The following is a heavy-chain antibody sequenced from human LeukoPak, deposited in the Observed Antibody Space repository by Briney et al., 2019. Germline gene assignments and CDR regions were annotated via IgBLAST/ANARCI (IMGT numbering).Heavy chain of an antibody. CDR3: ARDNSVRDEAWWFNP. Sequence: PGGSLRLSCAASGFTFSSYDIYWVRQAPGKGLEWVAFIRYDGSNKYYAYSVKGRFTISRDNSKNTVYLQMNSLRAEDTAIYYCARDNSVRDEAWWFNPWGQGTLVTVSS. CDR2: IRYDGSNK. J-gene: IGHJ5*02. V-gene: IGHV3-30*02. CDR1: GFTFSSYD. D-gene: IGHD5-24*01.